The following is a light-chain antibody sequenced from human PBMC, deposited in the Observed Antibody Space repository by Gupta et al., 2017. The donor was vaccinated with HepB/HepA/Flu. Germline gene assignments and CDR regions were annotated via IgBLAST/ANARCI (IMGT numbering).Light chain of an antibody. CDR2: DAS. V-gene: IGKV1-33*01. CDR1: QEISNH. CDR3: QQYYNLFRFT. J-gene: IGKJ3*01. Sequence: STGDRVAISCQARQEISNHLTWYKHKPGNAPKLLISDASNWETGVPSRFSGSGSGTDFSFTINSRQQEDFAPYYCQQYYNLFRFTFGHGTNVDIK.